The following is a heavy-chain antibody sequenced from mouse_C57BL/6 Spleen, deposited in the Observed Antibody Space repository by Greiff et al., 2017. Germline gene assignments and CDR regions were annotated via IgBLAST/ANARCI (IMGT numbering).Heavy chain of an antibody. CDR3: ARQCDYGSLYY. CDR2: ISSGGSYT. V-gene: IGHV5-6*01. CDR1: GFTFSSYG. J-gene: IGHJ2*01. D-gene: IGHD1-1*01. Sequence: EVHLVESGGDLVKPGGSLKLSCAASGFTFSSYGMSWVRQTPDKRLAWVATISSGGSYTYYPDSVKGRFTISRDNAKNTLYLQMSSLKSEDTAMYYCARQCDYGSLYYWGQGTTLTVSS.